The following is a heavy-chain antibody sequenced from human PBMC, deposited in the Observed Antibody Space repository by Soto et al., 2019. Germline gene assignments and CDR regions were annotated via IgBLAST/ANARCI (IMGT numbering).Heavy chain of an antibody. V-gene: IGHV3-23*01. CDR2: ISSSGGST. CDR1: GFTFSIYG. D-gene: IGHD2-15*01. J-gene: IGHJ4*02. Sequence: GGSLRLSCAASGFTFSIYGMTWVRQAPGKGLEWVSAISSSGGSTYYADSVKGRFTISRDNSKNTLYLQMNSLRAEDAAVYYCAKDLVGSNADYFDYWGQGTLVTVSS. CDR3: AKDLVGSNADYFDY.